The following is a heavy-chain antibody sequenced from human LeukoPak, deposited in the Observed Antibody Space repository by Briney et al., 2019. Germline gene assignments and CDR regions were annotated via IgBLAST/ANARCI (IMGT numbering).Heavy chain of an antibody. J-gene: IGHJ4*02. Sequence: GASVKVSCKASGYTFTGYYMHWVRQAPGQGLEWMGWINPNSGGTNYAQKFQGRVTMTRDTSISTAYVELSRLRSDDTAVYYCARVPGGDDFWSGYFDYWGQGTLVTVSS. D-gene: IGHD3-3*01. CDR2: INPNSGGT. CDR1: GYTFTGYY. V-gene: IGHV1-2*02. CDR3: ARVPGGDDFWSGYFDY.